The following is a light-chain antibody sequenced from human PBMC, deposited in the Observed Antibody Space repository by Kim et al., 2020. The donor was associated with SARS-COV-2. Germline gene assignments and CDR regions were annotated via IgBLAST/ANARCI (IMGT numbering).Light chain of an antibody. CDR2: AAS. Sequence: AIQMTQSPSSLSASVGDTVTITCRASQAMRNDVSWYQQRPGKAPKLLIYAASRLESGVPSRFSGSGYGTDFTLTISGLQPEDFATYYCLQDYHYPGTFGQGTKVDIK. V-gene: IGKV1-6*01. CDR1: QAMRND. J-gene: IGKJ1*01. CDR3: LQDYHYPGT.